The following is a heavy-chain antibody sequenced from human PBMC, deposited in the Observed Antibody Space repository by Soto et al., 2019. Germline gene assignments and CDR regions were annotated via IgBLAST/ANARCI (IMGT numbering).Heavy chain of an antibody. CDR2: INAGNGNT. V-gene: IGHV1-3*05. Sequence: QVPLVQSGAEEKKPGASVKVSCKASGCTFTSYAMHWVRQAPGQRLEWMGWINAGNGNTKYSQKFQGRVTITRDTSASTAYMELSSLRSEDTAVYYCARGGGVLWFGELWWFDPWGQGTLVTVSS. J-gene: IGHJ5*02. CDR3: ARGGGVLWFGELWWFDP. D-gene: IGHD3-10*01. CDR1: GCTFTSYA.